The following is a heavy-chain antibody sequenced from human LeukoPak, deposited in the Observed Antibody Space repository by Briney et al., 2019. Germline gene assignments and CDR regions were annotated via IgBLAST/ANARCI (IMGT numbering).Heavy chain of an antibody. CDR2: IYYSGTT. J-gene: IGHJ4*02. CDR1: GGSIGSNNYY. V-gene: IGHV4-39*07. Sequence: SETLSLTCTVAGGSIGSNNYYWGWIRQPPGKGLEWIGIIYYSGTTYYNPSLKSRVTISVDTSNNQFSLKLSSVTAADTAVYYCARGSSVWSQGTLVTVSS. CDR3: ARGSSV. D-gene: IGHD6-19*01.